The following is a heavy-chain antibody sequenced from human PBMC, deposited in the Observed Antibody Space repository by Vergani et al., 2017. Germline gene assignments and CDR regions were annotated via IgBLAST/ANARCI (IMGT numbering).Heavy chain of an antibody. D-gene: IGHD1-26*01. CDR3: ARAPTYNALVGATTGHSVDY. J-gene: IGHJ4*02. V-gene: IGHV3-33*01. Sequence: QVQLVESGGGVVQPGRSLRLSCAASGFTFSSYGMHWVRQAPGKGLEWVAVIWYDGSNKYYADSVKGRFTISRDNSKNTLYLQMNSLRAEDTAVYYCARAPTYNALVGATTGHSVDYWGQGTLVTVSS. CDR1: GFTFSSYG. CDR2: IWYDGSNK.